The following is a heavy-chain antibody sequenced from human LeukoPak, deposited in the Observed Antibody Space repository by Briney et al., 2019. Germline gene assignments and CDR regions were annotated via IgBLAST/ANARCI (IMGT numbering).Heavy chain of an antibody. J-gene: IGHJ4*02. CDR1: GFTFTSYG. CDR2: IRYHGSNQ. Sequence: GGSLRLSCAASGFTFTSYGMHWVRQAPGKGLEWVAFIRYHGSNQYYTDSVKGRFTISRDNSQNTLSLQMNGLRTEDTAMYFCARDLGMGTRIDYWGQGTLVTVSS. V-gene: IGHV3-30*02. CDR3: ARDLGMGTRIDY. D-gene: IGHD1/OR15-1a*01.